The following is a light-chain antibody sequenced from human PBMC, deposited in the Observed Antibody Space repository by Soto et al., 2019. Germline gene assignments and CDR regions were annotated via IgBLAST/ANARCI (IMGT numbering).Light chain of an antibody. CDR1: QIINDR. J-gene: IGKJ3*01. Sequence: DIQMTQSPSTLPASVGDRVTITCRASQIINDRLAWYQQRPGKAPKLLIYVASTLDSGVPSRFSDSGSETEFTLTITSLQPDDFATYYCQQYLSYSFTFGPGNNLDIK. V-gene: IGKV1-5*03. CDR2: VAS. CDR3: QQYLSYSFT.